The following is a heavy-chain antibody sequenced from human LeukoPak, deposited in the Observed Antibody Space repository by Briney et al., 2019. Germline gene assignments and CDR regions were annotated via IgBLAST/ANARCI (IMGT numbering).Heavy chain of an antibody. CDR1: GGSISSYY. V-gene: IGHV4-59*01. CDR2: IYYSGST. D-gene: IGHD6-13*01. J-gene: IGHJ6*02. Sequence: SETLSLTCTVSGGSISSYYWSWIRQPPGKGLEWNGYIYYSGSTNYNPSLKSRVTISVDTSKNQFSLKLSSVTAADTAVYYCARDRPLRQQLSLYYYYYGMDVWGQGTTVTVSS. CDR3: ARDRPLRQQLSLYYYYYGMDV.